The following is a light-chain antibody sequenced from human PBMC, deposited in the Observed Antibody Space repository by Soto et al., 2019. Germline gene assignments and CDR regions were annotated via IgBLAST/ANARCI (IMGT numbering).Light chain of an antibody. Sequence: QSVLTQPPSASGTPGQRVTISCSGGSSNIGTNAVNWYQQLPGTAPKLLIYNNNQRPSGVPDRFSGSKSGTSASLAISGLQSEDEADYYCAAWDDSLNGYVFGTRTKLTVL. CDR3: AAWDDSLNGYV. CDR1: SSNIGTNA. J-gene: IGLJ1*01. V-gene: IGLV1-44*01. CDR2: NNN.